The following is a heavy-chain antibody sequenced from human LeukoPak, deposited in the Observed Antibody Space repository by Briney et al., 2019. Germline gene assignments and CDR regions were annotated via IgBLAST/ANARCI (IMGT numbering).Heavy chain of an antibody. CDR2: INTNTGNP. D-gene: IGHD2-15*01. V-gene: IGHV7-4-1*02. CDR1: GYTFTSYA. Sequence: ASVKVSCKASGYTFTSYAMNWVRQAPGQGLEWMGWINTNTGNPTYAQGFTGRFVFSLDTSVSTAYLQISSLKAEDTAVYYCARELAVVAATPVADGDWFDPWGQGTLVTVSS. J-gene: IGHJ5*02. CDR3: ARELAVVAATPVADGDWFDP.